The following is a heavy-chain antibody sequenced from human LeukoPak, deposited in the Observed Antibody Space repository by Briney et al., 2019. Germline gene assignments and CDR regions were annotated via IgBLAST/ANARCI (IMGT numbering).Heavy chain of an antibody. CDR1: GGSFSGYY. V-gene: IGHV4-34*01. Sequence: AETLSLTCAVYGGSFSGYYWSWIRQPPGKGLEWIGEINHSGSTNYNPSLKSRVTISVDTSKNQFSLKLSSVTAADTAVYYCASVSPPSSDYYYMDVWGKGTTVTVSS. CDR3: ASVSPPSSDYYYMDV. CDR2: INHSGST. J-gene: IGHJ6*03.